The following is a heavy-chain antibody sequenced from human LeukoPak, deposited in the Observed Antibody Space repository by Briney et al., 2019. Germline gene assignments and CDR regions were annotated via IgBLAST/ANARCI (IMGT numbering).Heavy chain of an antibody. D-gene: IGHD3-3*01. Sequence: PGGSLRLSCAASGFTFSSYAMSWVRQAPGKGLEWVSAISGSGGSTYYADSVKGRFTISRDNSKNTLYLQMNSQRAEDTAVYYCARRGYDFWSGYYPYYFDYWGQGTLVTVSS. CDR3: ARRGYDFWSGYYPYYFDY. J-gene: IGHJ4*02. CDR2: ISGSGGST. V-gene: IGHV3-23*01. CDR1: GFTFSSYA.